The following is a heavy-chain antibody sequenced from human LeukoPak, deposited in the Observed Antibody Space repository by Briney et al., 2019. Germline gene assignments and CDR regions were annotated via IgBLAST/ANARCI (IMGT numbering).Heavy chain of an antibody. CDR3: ARVDIAAAGTLYYGVDV. V-gene: IGHV3-33*01. CDR2: KWYDGSNK. J-gene: IGHJ6*02. Sequence: GGSLRLSCAASGFTFSSYGMHWVRQAPGKGLEWVAVKWYDGSNKYYADSVKGRFTISRDNSKNTLYLQMNSLRAEDTAVYYCARVDIAAAGTLYYGVDVWGQGTTVTVSS. CDR1: GFTFSSYG. D-gene: IGHD6-13*01.